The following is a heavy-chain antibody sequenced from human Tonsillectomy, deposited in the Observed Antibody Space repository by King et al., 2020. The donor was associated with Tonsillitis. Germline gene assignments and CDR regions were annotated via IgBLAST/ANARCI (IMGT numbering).Heavy chain of an antibody. Sequence: VQLQESGPGLVKPSETLSLTCTVSGDSFSNYYWSWIRQPPGKGLEWIGYIYYSGSTNYNPSLKSRVTISVDTSKNQFSLKLSSVTAADTAVYYCARRTVATTGHYSYYGMDVWGQGTTVTVSS. V-gene: IGHV4-59*01. CDR1: GDSFSNYY. CDR3: ARRTVATTGHYSYYGMDV. CDR2: IYYSGST. D-gene: IGHD4-17*01. J-gene: IGHJ6*02.